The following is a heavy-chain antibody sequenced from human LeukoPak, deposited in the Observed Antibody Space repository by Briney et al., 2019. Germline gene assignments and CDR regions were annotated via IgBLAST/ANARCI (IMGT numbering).Heavy chain of an antibody. Sequence: GGSLRLSCAASGFTFSSYAMSWVRQAPGKGLEWVSAISGSGGSTYYADSVRGRFTISRDNSKNTLYLQMNSLRAEDTAVYYCAKDLGGWYARLVFDYWGQGTLVTVSS. D-gene: IGHD6-19*01. J-gene: IGHJ4*02. CDR3: AKDLGGWYARLVFDY. CDR2: ISGSGGST. V-gene: IGHV3-23*01. CDR1: GFTFSSYA.